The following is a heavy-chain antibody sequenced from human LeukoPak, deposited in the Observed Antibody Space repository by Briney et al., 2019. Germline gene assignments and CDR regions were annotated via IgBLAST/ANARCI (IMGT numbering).Heavy chain of an antibody. CDR1: GFTFDDYA. Sequence: GGSLRLSCAASGFTFDDYAMHWVRQAPGKGLEWVSGISWNSGSIGYADSVKGRFTISRDNAKNSLYLQMNSLRAEDTALYYCAKDIGGDIVVVPAATNVTNYYYYYGMDVWGQGTTVTVSS. D-gene: IGHD2-2*01. V-gene: IGHV3-9*01. CDR3: AKDIGGDIVVVPAATNVTNYYYYYGMDV. J-gene: IGHJ6*02. CDR2: ISWNSGSI.